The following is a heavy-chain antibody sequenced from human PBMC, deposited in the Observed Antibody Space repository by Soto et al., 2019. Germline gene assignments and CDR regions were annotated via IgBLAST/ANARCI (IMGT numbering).Heavy chain of an antibody. CDR2: IIPIFGTA. Sequence: VKVSYKASGDTFISYAISWVRQAPGQGLEWMGGIIPIFGTANYAQKFQGRVTITADESTSTAYMELSSLRSEDTAVYYCARRHYYDSSGYSNWFDPWGQGTLVTVSS. V-gene: IGHV1-69*13. J-gene: IGHJ5*02. CDR1: GDTFISYA. D-gene: IGHD3-22*01. CDR3: ARRHYYDSSGYSNWFDP.